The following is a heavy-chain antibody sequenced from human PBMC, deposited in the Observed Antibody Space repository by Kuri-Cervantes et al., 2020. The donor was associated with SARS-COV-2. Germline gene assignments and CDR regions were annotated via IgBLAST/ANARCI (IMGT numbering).Heavy chain of an antibody. CDR1: GFTFSSYG. V-gene: IGHV3-30*03. CDR3: ARDLSWELPQILEPYFDY. CDR2: ISYDGSNK. Sequence: GGSLRLSCAASGFTFSSYGMHWVRQAPGKGLEWVAVISYDGSNKYYADSVKGRFTISRDNSKNTLYLQMNSLRAEDTAVYYCARDLSWELPQILEPYFDYWGQGTLVTVSS. D-gene: IGHD1-26*01. J-gene: IGHJ4*02.